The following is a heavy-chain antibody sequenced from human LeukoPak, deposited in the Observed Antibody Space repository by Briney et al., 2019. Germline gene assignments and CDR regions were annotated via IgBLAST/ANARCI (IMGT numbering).Heavy chain of an antibody. D-gene: IGHD6-19*01. CDR2: ISSSGGTI. J-gene: IGHJ4*02. V-gene: IGHV3-48*03. CDR3: AREGRYDFDL. CDR1: GFTSSSYE. Sequence: GGSLTLSCAASGFTSSSYEMNWVRQAPGKGLEWVSYISSSGGTIYYADSARGRFTISRDNAKTSLYLQMNTLRAEDTAVYYCAREGRYDFDLWGQGVLVTVSS.